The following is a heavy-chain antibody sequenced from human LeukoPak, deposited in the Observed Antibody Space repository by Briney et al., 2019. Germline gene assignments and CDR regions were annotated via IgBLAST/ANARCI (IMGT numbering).Heavy chain of an antibody. CDR1: GFTFSSYA. D-gene: IGHD3-10*01. J-gene: IGHJ4*02. V-gene: IGHV3-30*04. CDR2: ISYDGSNK. CDR3: ARVGLLLFSGSYYY. Sequence: GGSLRLSCAASGFTFSSYAMHWVRQAPGKGLEWVAVISYDGSNKYYADSVKGRFTISRDNSKNTLYLQMNSRRAEDTAVYYWARVGLLLFSGSYYYWGQGTLVPVSS.